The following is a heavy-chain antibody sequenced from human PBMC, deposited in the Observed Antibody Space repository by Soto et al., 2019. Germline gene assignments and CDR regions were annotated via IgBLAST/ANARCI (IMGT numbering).Heavy chain of an antibody. Sequence: PSETLSLTCAVSGGSISSSNWWSWVRQPPGKGPEWIGYIYYSGSTNYNPSLKSRVTISVDTSKNQFSLKLSSVTAADTAVYYCARVQVRQGYGMDVWGQGTTVTVSS. V-gene: IGHV4-4*02. CDR1: GGSISSSNW. D-gene: IGHD3-10*01. CDR2: IYYSGST. J-gene: IGHJ6*02. CDR3: ARVQVRQGYGMDV.